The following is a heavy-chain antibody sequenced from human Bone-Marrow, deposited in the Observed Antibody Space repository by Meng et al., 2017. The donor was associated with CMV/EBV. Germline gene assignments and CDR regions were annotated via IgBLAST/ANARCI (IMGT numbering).Heavy chain of an antibody. V-gene: IGHV1-69*10. Sequence: SAKVSCKASGGTFSSYAISWVRQAPGQGLEWMGGIIPILGIANYAQEFQGRVTITADKSTSTAYMELSSLRSEDTAVYYCARDPPISAYYDFWSGPRGAYYYYGMDVWGQGTTVTVSS. CDR2: IIPILGIA. CDR1: GGTFSSYA. CDR3: ARDPPISAYYDFWSGPRGAYYYYGMDV. J-gene: IGHJ6*02. D-gene: IGHD3-3*01.